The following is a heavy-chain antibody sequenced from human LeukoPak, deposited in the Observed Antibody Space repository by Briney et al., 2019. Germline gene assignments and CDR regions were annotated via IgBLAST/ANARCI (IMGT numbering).Heavy chain of an antibody. Sequence: SETLSLTCTVSGGSISSGDYYWSWIRQPPGKGLEWIGYIYYSGSTYYNPSLKSRVTISVDTSKNQFSLKLSPVTAADTAVYYCARDRSRDGYNDAFDYWGQGTLVTVSS. J-gene: IGHJ4*02. CDR2: IYYSGST. D-gene: IGHD5-12*01. V-gene: IGHV4-30-4*01. CDR1: GGSISSGDYY. CDR3: ARDRSRDGYNDAFDY.